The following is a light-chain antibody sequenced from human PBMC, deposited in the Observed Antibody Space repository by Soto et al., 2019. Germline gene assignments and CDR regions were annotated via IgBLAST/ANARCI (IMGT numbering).Light chain of an antibody. V-gene: IGLV2-8*01. CDR1: SSDVGGYNY. CDR3: SSYAGGSNV. CDR2: EVN. J-gene: IGLJ1*01. Sequence: QSVLTQPPSASGSPGQSVAISCTGTSSDVGGYNYVSWYQQHPGKAPKLMIYEVNKRPSGVPDRFSGSKSGNTASLTVSGLQAEDEADYYCSSYAGGSNVFGNGTKVTVL.